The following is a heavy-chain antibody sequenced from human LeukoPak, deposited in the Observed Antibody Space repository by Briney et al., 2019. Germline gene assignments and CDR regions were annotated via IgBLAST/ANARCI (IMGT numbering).Heavy chain of an antibody. CDR3: ARAAGAPGYCYYMDV. Sequence: GGSLRLSCAASGFTFTSYPMHWVRQAPGKGLEYVSAISSNGGSTYYAHSVKGRFTISRDNSKNTLYLQMGSLRAEDMAVYYCARAAGAPGYCYYMDVWGKGTTVTVSS. CDR1: GFTFTSYP. J-gene: IGHJ6*03. CDR2: ISSNGGST. V-gene: IGHV3-64*01.